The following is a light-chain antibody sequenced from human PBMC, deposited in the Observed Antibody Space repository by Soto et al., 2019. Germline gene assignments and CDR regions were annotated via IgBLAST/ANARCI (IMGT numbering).Light chain of an antibody. J-gene: IGLJ2*01. CDR3: CSYKASSVL. Sequence: QYALTQPASVSGSPGQSITISCTGTGSDYVSWYQQHPGKAPRLIIYDVSDRPSGVSNRFSGSKSGNTASLTISGLQAEDEAHYYCCSYKASSVLFGGGTKLTVL. CDR2: DVS. CDR1: GSDY. V-gene: IGLV2-14*03.